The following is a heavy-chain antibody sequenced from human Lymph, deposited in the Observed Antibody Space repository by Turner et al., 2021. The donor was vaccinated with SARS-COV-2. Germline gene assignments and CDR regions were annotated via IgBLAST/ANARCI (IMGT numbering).Heavy chain of an antibody. CDR1: GGTFSSYA. V-gene: IGHV1-69*10. CDR2: IIPILRIA. CDR3: ARGVGGFGELGYYYYYGMDV. J-gene: IGHJ6*02. D-gene: IGHD3-10*01. Sequence: QVQLVQSGAEVKKPGSSVKVSCKASGGTFSSYAISWVRQAPGQGLEWMGGIIPILRIATYEKKCQGRVTITEDKSTRTAYMEMSSRRSEDTAVFYCARGVGGFGELGYYYYYGMDVWGQGTTVTVSS.